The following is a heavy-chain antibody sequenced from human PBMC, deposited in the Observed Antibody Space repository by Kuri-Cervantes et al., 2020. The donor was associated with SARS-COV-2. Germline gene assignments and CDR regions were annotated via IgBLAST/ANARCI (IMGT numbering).Heavy chain of an antibody. D-gene: IGHD3-3*01. CDR2: INPNSGGT. CDR1: GYTFTGYY. V-gene: IGHV1-2*02. CDR3: ARGVTIFGVVSYYYYMDV. J-gene: IGHJ6*03. Sequence: GESLKISCKASGYTFTGYYMHWVRQAPGQGLEWIGWINPNSGGTNYAQKFQGRVTMTRDTSISTAYMELSGLRSDDTAVYYCARGVTIFGVVSYYYYMDVWGKGTTVTVSS.